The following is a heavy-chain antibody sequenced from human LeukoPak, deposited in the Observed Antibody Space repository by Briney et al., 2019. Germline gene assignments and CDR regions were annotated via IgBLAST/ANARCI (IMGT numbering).Heavy chain of an antibody. Sequence: SETLSLTCAVYGGSFSVYYWSWIRQPPGKGLEWIGEINHSGSTNYNPSLKSRVTISVDTSKNQFSLKLNSVTAADTAVYYCARLPSSSSHPYYYMDVWGKGTTVTVSS. CDR1: GGSFSVYY. V-gene: IGHV4-34*01. CDR2: INHSGST. J-gene: IGHJ6*03. CDR3: ARLPSSSSHPYYYMDV. D-gene: IGHD6-6*01.